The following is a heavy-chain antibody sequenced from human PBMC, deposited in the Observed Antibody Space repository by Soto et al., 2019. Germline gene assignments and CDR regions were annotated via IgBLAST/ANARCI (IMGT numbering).Heavy chain of an antibody. D-gene: IGHD3-22*01. Sequence: ASVKVSCKASGYTFTSYAMHWVRQAPGQRLEWMGWINAGNGNTKYSQNFQGRVTITRDTSASTAYMELSSLRAEDSAIYYCAKGADDYHSSGYPGPGFVWGQGTLVTVSS. J-gene: IGHJ4*02. CDR3: AKGADDYHSSGYPGPGFV. CDR1: GYTFTSYA. V-gene: IGHV1-3*01. CDR2: INAGNGNT.